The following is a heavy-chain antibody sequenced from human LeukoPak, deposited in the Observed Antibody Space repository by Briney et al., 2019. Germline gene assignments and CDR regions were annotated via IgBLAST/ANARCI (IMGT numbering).Heavy chain of an antibody. J-gene: IGHJ6*03. V-gene: IGHV4-59*01. CDR3: ARGLVLVYYYYMDV. Sequence: GSLRLSCAASAFTFSTFWMNWVRQAPGKGLEWIGYISYIGSTNYNPSLKSRVNMSVDTSKNQFSLKLSSVTAADTAVYYCARGLVLVYYYYMDVWGKGTTVTVSS. CDR2: ISYIGST. D-gene: IGHD6-19*01. CDR1: AFTFSTFW.